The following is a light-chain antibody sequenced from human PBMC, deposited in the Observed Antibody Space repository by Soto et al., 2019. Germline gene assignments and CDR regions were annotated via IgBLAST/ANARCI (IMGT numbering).Light chain of an antibody. V-gene: IGKV1-5*03. CDR3: QQYYCSWT. Sequence: EIQMTQSPSTLSGSVGERVSITCRASQTIGSWLAWYQQHPQAAPKLLIYKASSLASGVPSMFSGSGSGTEFTLTISILQPDDFASYCCQQYYCSWTFGQGTKVDI. CDR1: QTIGSW. J-gene: IGKJ1*01. CDR2: KAS.